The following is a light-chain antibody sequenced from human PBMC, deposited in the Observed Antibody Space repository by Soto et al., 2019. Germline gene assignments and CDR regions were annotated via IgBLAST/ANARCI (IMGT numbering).Light chain of an antibody. CDR1: QSVSSSN. V-gene: IGKV3-20*01. J-gene: IGKJ4*01. CDR3: QKYGSSPLT. Sequence: VMTQSPATLSVSPVERSPLSCRASQSVSSSNLAWYQQKPGQPPRLLIYGASSRATGIPDRFSGSGSGTDFTLTIGRLEPEDCAVYFCQKYGSSPLTCGGGNKGDIK. CDR2: GAS.